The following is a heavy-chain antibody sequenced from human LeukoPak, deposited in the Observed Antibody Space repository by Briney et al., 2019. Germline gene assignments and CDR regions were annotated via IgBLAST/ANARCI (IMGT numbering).Heavy chain of an antibody. CDR1: GFIFSSYG. D-gene: IGHD2-15*01. Sequence: GGSLRHSCAASGFIFSSYGMSWVRQAPGQGLEWVSAISGSVRSTYYSDSVKGRFTISKDTSKNTLYLQMNSLRAEDTAIYYCAKDQLNRFCSGGSCSITHDSWGQGTLVTVSS. J-gene: IGHJ4*02. V-gene: IGHV3-23*01. CDR3: AKDQLNRFCSGGSCSITHDS. CDR2: ISGSVRST.